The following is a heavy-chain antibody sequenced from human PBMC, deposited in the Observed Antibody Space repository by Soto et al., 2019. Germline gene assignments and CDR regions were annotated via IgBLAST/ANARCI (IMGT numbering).Heavy chain of an antibody. V-gene: IGHV3-15*01. Sequence: GGSLRLSCAASGFTFSNAWMSWVRQAPGKGLEWVGRIKSTADGGTTDYAAPVKGRFTISRDDSKNTLYLQMNSLKTEDTAVYYCTTVESWEEDILTGYFLGAWFDPRGQGTLVTVSS. D-gene: IGHD3-9*01. J-gene: IGHJ5*02. CDR3: TTVESWEEDILTGYFLGAWFDP. CDR2: IKSTADGGTT. CDR1: GFTFSNAW.